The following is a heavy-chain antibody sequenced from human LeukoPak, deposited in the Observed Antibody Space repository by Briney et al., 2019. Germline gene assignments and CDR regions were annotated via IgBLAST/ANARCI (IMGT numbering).Heavy chain of an antibody. D-gene: IGHD1-20*01. CDR3: ASGYKWDLTGYLDY. V-gene: IGHV4-59*01. Sequence: SETLSLTCTVSGGSISSYYWSWIRQPPGKGLEWIGYIYYSGSTNYNPSLKSRVTISVDTSKNQFSLKLSSVTAADTAVYYCASGYKWDLTGYLDYWGQGTLVTVSS. J-gene: IGHJ4*02. CDR2: IYYSGST. CDR1: GGSISSYY.